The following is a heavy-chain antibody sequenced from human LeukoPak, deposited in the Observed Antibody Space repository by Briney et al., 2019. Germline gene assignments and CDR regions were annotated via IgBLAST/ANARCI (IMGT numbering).Heavy chain of an antibody. CDR2: VDPEDGET. CDR1: GYTFTDYY. D-gene: IGHD5-12*01. CDR3: ATVPSSVANDY. V-gene: IGHV1-69-2*01. Sequence: ASVKVSCKVSGYTFTDYYMHWVQQAPGKGLEWMGLVDPEDGETIYAEKFQGRVTITADTSTDTAYMGLSSLRSEDTAVYYCATVPSSVANDYWGQGTLVTVSS. J-gene: IGHJ4*02.